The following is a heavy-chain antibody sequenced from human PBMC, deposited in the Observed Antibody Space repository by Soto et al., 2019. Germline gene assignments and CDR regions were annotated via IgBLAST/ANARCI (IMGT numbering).Heavy chain of an antibody. Sequence: PGGSLRLSCVASGFTFSSYGIHWVRDAPGRGLEWVAVISYDGSNKYYADSVKGRFAISRDNFKNTPYLQMNSLRAEDTAVYYCAKERYGQLYLEDYGMDVWGQGTTVTVS. CDR1: GFTFSSYG. CDR2: ISYDGSNK. CDR3: AKERYGQLYLEDYGMDV. J-gene: IGHJ6*02. D-gene: IGHD3-16*01. V-gene: IGHV3-30*18.